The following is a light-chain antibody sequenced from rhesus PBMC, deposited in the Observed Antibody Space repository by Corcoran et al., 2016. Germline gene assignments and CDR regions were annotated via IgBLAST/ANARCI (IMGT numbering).Light chain of an antibody. CDR1: QAISNY. CDR2: DAS. J-gene: IGKJ2*01. CDR3: QHYYSTPPS. Sequence: DIQMTQSPSSLSASVGDRVTITCRASQAISNYLAWYRKKPGETPKLLIYDASGLQSGIPSRFSGSGSGTDFTLTISSLQSEDFATYYCQHYYSTPPSFGQGTKVELK. V-gene: IGKV1-25*02.